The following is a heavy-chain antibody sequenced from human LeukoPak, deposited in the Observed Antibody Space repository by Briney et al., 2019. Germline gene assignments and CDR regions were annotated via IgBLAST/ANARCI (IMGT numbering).Heavy chain of an antibody. D-gene: IGHD3-22*01. Sequence: GGSLRLSCAASGFTFSSYAMHWVRQAPGKGLEYVSAISSNGGSTYYANSVKGRFTISRDDSKNTLYLQMNSLKTEDTAVYYCTTQTEKTYYYEGDAFDIWGQGTMVTVSS. CDR1: GFTFSSYA. CDR3: TTQTEKTYYYEGDAFDI. V-gene: IGHV3-64*01. CDR2: ISSNGGST. J-gene: IGHJ3*02.